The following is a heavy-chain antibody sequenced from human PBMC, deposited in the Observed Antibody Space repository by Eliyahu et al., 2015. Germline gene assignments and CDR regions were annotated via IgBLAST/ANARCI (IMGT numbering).Heavy chain of an antibody. J-gene: IGHJ4*02. CDR1: GXTFSSYA. Sequence: QVQLVQSGAEVKKPGSSVKVSCKASGXTFSSYAISWVRQAPGQGLEWMGGIIPILGTANYAQKFQGRVTITADESTSTAYMELSSLRSEDTAVYYCARDRVYYDSSGYYAFDYWGQGTLVTVSS. CDR2: IIPILGTA. CDR3: ARDRVYYDSSGYYAFDY. D-gene: IGHD3-22*01. V-gene: IGHV1-69*01.